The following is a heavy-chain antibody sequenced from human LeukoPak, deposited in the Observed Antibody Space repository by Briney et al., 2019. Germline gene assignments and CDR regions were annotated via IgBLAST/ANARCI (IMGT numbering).Heavy chain of an antibody. J-gene: IGHJ5*02. CDR3: AKDFDSSSWSWFDP. Sequence: PGGSLRLSCAASGFTFSSYAMSWVRQAPGKGLEWVSTISGSGGSTYYADSVKGRFTISRDNSKNTLYLQLNSLRAEDTAVYYCAKDFDSSSWSWFDPWGQGTLVTVSS. D-gene: IGHD6-13*01. V-gene: IGHV3-23*01. CDR2: ISGSGGST. CDR1: GFTFSSYA.